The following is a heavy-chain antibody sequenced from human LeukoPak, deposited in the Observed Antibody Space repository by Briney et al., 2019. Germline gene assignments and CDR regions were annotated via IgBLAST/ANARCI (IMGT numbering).Heavy chain of an antibody. CDR3: ARHGKYDFWSGYYPEFDY. D-gene: IGHD3-3*01. CDR2: IYYSGST. J-gene: IGHJ4*02. V-gene: IGHV4-59*08. Sequence: SETLSLTCTVSGGSISSHYRSWIRQPPGKGLEWIGYIYYSGSTNYNPSLKSRVTISVDTSKNQFSLKLSSVTAADTAVYYCARHGKYDFWSGYYPEFDYWGQGTLVTVSS. CDR1: GGSISSHY.